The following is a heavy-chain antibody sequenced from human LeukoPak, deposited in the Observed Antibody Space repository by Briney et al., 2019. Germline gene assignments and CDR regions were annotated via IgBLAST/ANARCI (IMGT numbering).Heavy chain of an antibody. CDR2: ISGNGGGA. J-gene: IGHJ4*02. Sequence: GGSLRLSCVASGFIFRNYAMSWVRQAPGEGLEWVSGISGNGGGAYYADSVKGRFTISRDNSKNMLYLQMNSLRAEDTAVYYCAKESGALGAPLYDYWGQGILVTGSS. D-gene: IGHD4/OR15-4a*01. CDR3: AKESGALGAPLYDY. CDR1: GFIFRNYA. V-gene: IGHV3-23*01.